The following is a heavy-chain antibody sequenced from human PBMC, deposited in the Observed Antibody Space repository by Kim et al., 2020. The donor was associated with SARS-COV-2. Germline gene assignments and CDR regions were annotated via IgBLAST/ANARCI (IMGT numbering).Heavy chain of an antibody. D-gene: IGHD3-9*01. CDR3: AKDTILGESRIWTGYWTGYYGMDV. CDR1: GFTVSSYG. J-gene: IGHJ6*02. Sequence: GGSLRLSCAASGFTVSSYGMRWVRQAPGKGLEWVAVICCDGSNKYYADSVKGRFTISRDNSKNTLYLQMNRLRAEYTAVYYCAKDTILGESRIWTGYWTGYYGMDVWGQGTTVTVSS. CDR2: ICCDGSNK. V-gene: IGHV3-33*06.